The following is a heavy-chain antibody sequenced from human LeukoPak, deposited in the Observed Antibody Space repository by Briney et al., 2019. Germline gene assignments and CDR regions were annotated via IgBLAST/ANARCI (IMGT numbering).Heavy chain of an antibody. CDR1: GYTFTGYY. J-gene: IGHJ4*02. Sequence: GASVKVSCKASGYTFTGYYMHWVRQAPGQGLEWMGWINPNSGGTNYAQKFQGWVTMTRDTSISTAYMELSRLRSDDTAVYYCAKDKVVVSITFGRFDYWGQGTLVTVSS. CDR2: INPNSGGT. D-gene: IGHD2-2*01. CDR3: AKDKVVVSITFGRFDY. V-gene: IGHV1-2*04.